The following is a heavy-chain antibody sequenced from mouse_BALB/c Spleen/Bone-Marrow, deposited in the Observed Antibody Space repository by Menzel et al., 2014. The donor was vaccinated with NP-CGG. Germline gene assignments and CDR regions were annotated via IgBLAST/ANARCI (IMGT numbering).Heavy chain of an antibody. CDR3: ARWEYYAMDY. CDR1: GFNIKDTY. J-gene: IGHJ4*01. CDR2: IDPTNGNT. D-gene: IGHD4-1*01. V-gene: IGHV14-3*02. Sequence: DVQLQESGAELVKPGASVKLSCTASGFNIKDTYMHWVKQRPEQGLEWIGRIDPTNGNTKYDPKFQGKATITADTSSNTAYLLLSSLTSEDTAVYYCARWEYYAMDYWGQGTSVTVSS.